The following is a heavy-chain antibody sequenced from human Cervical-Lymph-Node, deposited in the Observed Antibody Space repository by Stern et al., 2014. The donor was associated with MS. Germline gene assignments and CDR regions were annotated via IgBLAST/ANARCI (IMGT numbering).Heavy chain of an antibody. V-gene: IGHV1-18*01. CDR2: IIADSSNT. D-gene: IGHD2-8*01. J-gene: IGHJ4*02. Sequence: QVQLVQSGTEVKKPGASVLVSCKASGYTFTKYGITWVRQAPGQGLEWMGWIIADSSNTKYAQKSQDRVTMTRDTTTGTAYMEVRSLRSEDTAVYYCARDKMHAFDYWGQGTQVTVPS. CDR1: GYTFTKYG. CDR3: ARDKMHAFDY.